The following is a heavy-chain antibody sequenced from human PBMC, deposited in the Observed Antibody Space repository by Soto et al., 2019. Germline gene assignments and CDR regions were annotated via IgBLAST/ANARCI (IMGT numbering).Heavy chain of an antibody. Sequence: WASVKVSCKASGVTFSRQDMRWVRQAPGQGLECMGGIIPIFGTPQYAEKFQDRVTITADESTSTAYMELSSLTSEDTAVYYCATNEGRDGYSFDYWGQGTLVTVSS. V-gene: IGHV1-69*13. CDR1: GVTFSRQD. D-gene: IGHD5-12*01. CDR3: ATNEGRDGYSFDY. J-gene: IGHJ4*02. CDR2: IIPIFGTP.